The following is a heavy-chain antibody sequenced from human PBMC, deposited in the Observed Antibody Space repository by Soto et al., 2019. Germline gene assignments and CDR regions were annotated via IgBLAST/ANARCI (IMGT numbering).Heavy chain of an antibody. CDR3: AAPDPGYCSSTSCSPRPYFDY. CDR2: IVVGSGNT. Sequence: SVKVSCKASGFTFTSSAVQWVRQARGQRLEWIGWIVVGSGNTNYAQKFQERVTITRDMSTSTAYMELSSLRSEDTAVYYCAAPDPGYCSSTSCSPRPYFDYWGQGTLVTAPQ. J-gene: IGHJ4*02. CDR1: GFTFTSSA. D-gene: IGHD2-2*01. V-gene: IGHV1-58*01.